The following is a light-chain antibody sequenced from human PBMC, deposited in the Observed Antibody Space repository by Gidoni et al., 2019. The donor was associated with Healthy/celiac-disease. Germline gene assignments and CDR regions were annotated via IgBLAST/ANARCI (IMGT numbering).Light chain of an antibody. J-gene: IGLJ2*01. CDR1: KLGDKY. Sequence: YELTQPPSVSVSPGQTASITCSGDKLGDKYACWYQQKPGQSPVLVIYQDSKRPSGIPERFSGSNSGNTATLTISGTQAMDEADYYCQAWDSSTHVVFGGGTKLTVL. CDR2: QDS. CDR3: QAWDSSTHVV. V-gene: IGLV3-1*01.